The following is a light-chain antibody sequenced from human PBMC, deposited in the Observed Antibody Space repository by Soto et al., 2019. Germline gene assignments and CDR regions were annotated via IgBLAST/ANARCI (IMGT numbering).Light chain of an antibody. J-gene: IGKJ3*01. Sequence: DIQMTQSRSSLSACVGDRGTSTGLASKAIRHYLAWYQQKPGRVPKLLIYAASTLQSGVPSRFSGSRSGTAFTLTISSLQPEDVATYYCQIYNSAPFTFGPGTKVDI. CDR2: AAS. CDR3: QIYNSAPFT. CDR1: KAIRHY. V-gene: IGKV1-27*01.